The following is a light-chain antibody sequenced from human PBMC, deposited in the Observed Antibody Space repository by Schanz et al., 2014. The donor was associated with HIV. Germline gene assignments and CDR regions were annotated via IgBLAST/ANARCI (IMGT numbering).Light chain of an antibody. J-gene: IGLJ3*02. CDR2: SNN. V-gene: IGLV1-44*01. CDR1: SSNIGTNT. CDR3: ASWDDSLRGWV. Sequence: QSVLTQPLSASGTPGQRVNMSCSGSSSNIGTNTVNWYLQLPGTAPKLLIYSNNRRPSGVPDRFSGSKSGTSASLAISGLQSKDEADYYCASWDDSLRGWVFGGGTKLTVL.